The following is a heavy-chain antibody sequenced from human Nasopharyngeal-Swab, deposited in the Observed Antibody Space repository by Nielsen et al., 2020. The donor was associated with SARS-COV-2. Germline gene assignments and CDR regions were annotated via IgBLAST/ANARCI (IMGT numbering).Heavy chain of an antibody. CDR3: ASTPLDSSGYYYAFHY. D-gene: IGHD3-22*01. CDR2: ISYDGNNN. Sequence: GESLKISCAASGFTFSRYTMHSVRQAPGKGLEWVAVISYDGNNNYYADSVKGRFTISRDISKNTLYLQMNSLRAEDTAVFYCASTPLDSSGYYYAFHYWGRGTLGTVAS. CDR1: GFTFSRYT. J-gene: IGHJ4*01. V-gene: IGHV3-30-3*01.